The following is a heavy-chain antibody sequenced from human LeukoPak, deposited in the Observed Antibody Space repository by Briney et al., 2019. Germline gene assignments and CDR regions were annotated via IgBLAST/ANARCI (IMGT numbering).Heavy chain of an antibody. D-gene: IGHD1-26*01. CDR2: INHSGST. V-gene: IGHV4-34*01. CDR1: GGSISSYY. Sequence: SETLSLTCTVSGGSISSYYWSWIRQPPGKGLEWIGEINHSGSTNYNPSPKSRVTISVDTSKNQFSLKLSSVTAADTAVYYCARAMTGWVTRYFDYWGQGTLVTVSS. J-gene: IGHJ4*02. CDR3: ARAMTGWVTRYFDY.